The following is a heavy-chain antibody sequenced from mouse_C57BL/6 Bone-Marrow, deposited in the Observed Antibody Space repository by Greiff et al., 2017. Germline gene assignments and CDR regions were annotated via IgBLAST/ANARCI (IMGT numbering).Heavy chain of an antibody. D-gene: IGHD2-3*01. CDR2: ISYDGSN. CDR1: GYSITSGYY. Sequence: EVKLEESGPGLVKPSQSLSLTCSVTGYSITSGYYWNWIRQFPGNKLEWMGYISYDGSNNYNPSLKNRISITRDTSKNQFFLKLNSVTTEDTATYYCARGEWLLPFAYWGQGTLVTVSA. CDR3: ARGEWLLPFAY. J-gene: IGHJ3*01. V-gene: IGHV3-6*01.